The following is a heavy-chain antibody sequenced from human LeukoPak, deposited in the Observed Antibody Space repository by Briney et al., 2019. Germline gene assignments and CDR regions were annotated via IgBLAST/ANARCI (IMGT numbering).Heavy chain of an antibody. J-gene: IGHJ3*02. CDR1: GYRFTSYW. V-gene: IGHV5-51*01. Sequence: PGESLKISCKGSGYRFTSYWIGWVRQMPGKGLEWMGLIYPGDSDTRYSPSFQGQVTISANKSISTASLQWSSLQASDTAMYTCARQHPTMIVVVTPDAFAIWAKETMVTVSS. CDR2: IYPGDSDT. CDR3: ARQHPTMIVVVTPDAFAI. D-gene: IGHD3-22*01.